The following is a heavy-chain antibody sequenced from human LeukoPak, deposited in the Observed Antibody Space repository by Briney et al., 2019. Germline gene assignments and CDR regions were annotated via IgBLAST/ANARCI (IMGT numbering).Heavy chain of an antibody. CDR2: IYYSGST. V-gene: IGHV4-59*01. CDR1: GGSISSYY. CDR3: ARAGIVVVPAAKYNWFDP. J-gene: IGHJ5*02. Sequence: PSETLSLTCAVYGGSISSYYWSWIRQPPGKGLEWIGYIYYSGSTNYNPSLKSRVTISVDTSKNQFSLKLSSVTAADAAVYYCARAGIVVVPAAKYNWFDPWGQGTLVTVSS. D-gene: IGHD2-2*01.